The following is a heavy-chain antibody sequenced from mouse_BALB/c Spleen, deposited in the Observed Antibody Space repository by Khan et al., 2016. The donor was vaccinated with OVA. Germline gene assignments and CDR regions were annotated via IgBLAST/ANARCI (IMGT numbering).Heavy chain of an antibody. Sequence: VQLQQSGPELVKPGASVKISCKTSGYTFTEYTLHWVKQSHGKSLEWIGVINPKTGITSYNQKFKGKATLTVDKSSSTAYMEFRSLTSEDSAVYYCARDAGRYWGQGTSVTVSS. CDR3: ARDAGRY. CDR1: GYTFTEYT. J-gene: IGHJ4*01. V-gene: IGHV1-18*01. CDR2: INPKTGIT. D-gene: IGHD3-3*01.